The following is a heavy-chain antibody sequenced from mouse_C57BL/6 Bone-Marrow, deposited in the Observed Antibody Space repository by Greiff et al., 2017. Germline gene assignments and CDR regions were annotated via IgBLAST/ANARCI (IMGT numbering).Heavy chain of an antibody. Sequence: VKLQQSGAELARPGASVKLSCKASGYTFTSYGISWVKQRTGQGLEWIGEIYPRSGNTYYNEKFKGKATLTADKSSSTAYMELRSLTSEDSAVYFCARGSWLLEMDYWGKGTSVTVSS. V-gene: IGHV1-81*01. CDR3: ARGSWLLEMDY. D-gene: IGHD2-3*01. CDR1: GYTFTSYG. CDR2: IYPRSGNT. J-gene: IGHJ4*01.